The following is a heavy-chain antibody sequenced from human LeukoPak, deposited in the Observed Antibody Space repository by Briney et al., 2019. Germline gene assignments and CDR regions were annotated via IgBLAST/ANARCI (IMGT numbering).Heavy chain of an antibody. V-gene: IGHV4-4*07. Sequence: KSSETLSLTCTVSGGSISSYYWSWIRQPAGKGLEWIGRIYTSGSTNYNPSLKSRVTISVDTSKNQFSLKLSSVTAADTAVYYCARVVGATLLYYFDYWGQGTLVTVSS. CDR1: GGSISSYY. CDR3: ARVVGATLLYYFDY. J-gene: IGHJ4*02. D-gene: IGHD1-26*01. CDR2: IYTSGST.